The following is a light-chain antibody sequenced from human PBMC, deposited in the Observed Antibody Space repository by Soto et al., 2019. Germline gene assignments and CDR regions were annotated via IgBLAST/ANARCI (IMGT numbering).Light chain of an antibody. J-gene: IGLJ2*01. CDR3: SSYTSSSTK. Sequence: QPVLTQLASVTGSPVESITISCTGNSSDVGGYNYVSWYQQHPGKAPKLMIYDVSNRPSGVSNRFSGSKSGNTASLTISGLQAEDEADYYCSSYTSSSTKFGGGTKVTVL. CDR2: DVS. V-gene: IGLV2-14*01. CDR1: SSDVGGYNY.